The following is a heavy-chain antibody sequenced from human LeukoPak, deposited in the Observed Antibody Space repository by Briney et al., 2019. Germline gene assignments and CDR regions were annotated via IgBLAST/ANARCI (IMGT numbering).Heavy chain of an antibody. J-gene: IGHJ6*02. CDR3: ARGGDSSSWYYYYGMDV. D-gene: IGHD6-13*01. CDR2: IIPIFGTA. V-gene: IGHV1-69*13. CDR1: GGTFSSYA. Sequence: SVKVSCKASGGTFSSYAISWVRQAPGQGLEWMGGIIPIFGTANYAQKFQGRVTITADESASTAYMELSSLRSEDTAVYYCARGGDSSSWYYYYGMDVWGQGTTVTVSS.